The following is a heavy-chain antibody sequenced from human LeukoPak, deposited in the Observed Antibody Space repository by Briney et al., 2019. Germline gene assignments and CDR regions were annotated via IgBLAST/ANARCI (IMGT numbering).Heavy chain of an antibody. V-gene: IGHV4-59*01. D-gene: IGHD6-19*01. J-gene: IGHJ4*02. CDR1: GESISGFY. Sequence: SETLSLTCTVSGESISGFYWTWIRQPPGKGLEWIGYIYYSGSTNYNPSLKSRVTISVDTSKNQFSLKLSSVTAADTAVYYCARKNVGYRSGQLDYWGQGTLVTVSS. CDR3: ARKNVGYRSGQLDY. CDR2: IYYSGST.